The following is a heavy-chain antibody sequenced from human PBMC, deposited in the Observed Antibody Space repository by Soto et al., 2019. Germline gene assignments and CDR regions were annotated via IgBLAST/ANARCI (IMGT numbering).Heavy chain of an antibody. CDR1: GFTFTSYA. Sequence: PGGSLRVSCEASGFTFTSYAMSWVRQAPGKGLEWVSATSGSGDTTYYADSVKGRFTISGDNSEKRLYLQMNSLRAEDTAVYYCAKMVHGGYVSYFDSWGQGTLVTVSS. CDR3: AKMVHGGYVSYFDS. V-gene: IGHV3-23*01. D-gene: IGHD5-12*01. J-gene: IGHJ4*02. CDR2: TSGSGDTT.